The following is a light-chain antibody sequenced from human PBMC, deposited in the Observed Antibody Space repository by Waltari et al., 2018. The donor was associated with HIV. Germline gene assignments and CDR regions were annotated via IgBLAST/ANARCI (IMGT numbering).Light chain of an antibody. CDR2: KGS. CDR3: QVWDNGSDPVV. Sequence: SFLLTQPPSVSLALGETARITWGGNHIRLQRLLWYQQSPGQAPMRVIYKGSDRPPGVPERISGSKSVHTATLTISRVEAGDEADYYCQVWDNGSDPVVFGVRTKLTVL. V-gene: IGLV3-21*04. J-gene: IGLJ2*01. CDR1: HIRLQR.